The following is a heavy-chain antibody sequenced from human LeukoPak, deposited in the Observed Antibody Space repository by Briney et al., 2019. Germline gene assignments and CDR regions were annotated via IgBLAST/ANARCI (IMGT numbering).Heavy chain of an antibody. D-gene: IGHD7-27*01. CDR3: ASARENGDRGRAFDC. CDR2: INPNSGGT. CDR1: GYTFIDYY. J-gene: IGHJ4*02. V-gene: IGHV1-2*02. Sequence: ASVKVSCKASGYTFIDYYMHWVRQAPGRGLEWMGWINPNSGGTNYAQNFQGRVTLTRDTFVSTAYMELSSLRSDDTAVYYCASARENGDRGRAFDCWGQGTPVTVSS.